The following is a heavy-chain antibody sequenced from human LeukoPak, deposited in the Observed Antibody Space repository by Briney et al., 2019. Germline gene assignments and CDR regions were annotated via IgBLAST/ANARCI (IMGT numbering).Heavy chain of an antibody. CDR3: ARTVIRNYNWFDP. CDR1: GGSISSGGYY. Sequence: PSETLSLTCTVSGGSISSGGYYWSWIRQHPGKGLEWIGYIYYSGSTYYNPSLKSRVTISVDTSKNQFSLKLSSVTAADTAVYYCARTVIRNYNWFDPWGQGTLVTVSS. CDR2: IYYSGST. D-gene: IGHD2-21*01. V-gene: IGHV4-31*03. J-gene: IGHJ5*02.